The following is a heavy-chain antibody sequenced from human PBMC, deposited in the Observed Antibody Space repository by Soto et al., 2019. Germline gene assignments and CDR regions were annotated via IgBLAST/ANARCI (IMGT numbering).Heavy chain of an antibody. D-gene: IGHD6-19*01. Sequence: QVQLQESGPGLVKPSETLSLTCTVSGGSMNNYYWSWVRQPPGKGLEWMGYIYYSGSTNYSPSLKNRVTMSVDTSKNQFSLWLSSVTTADTAVYFCARGGWSNDYWGQGTLVTVSS. J-gene: IGHJ4*02. CDR1: GGSMNNYY. V-gene: IGHV4-59*01. CDR2: IYYSGST. CDR3: ARGGWSNDY.